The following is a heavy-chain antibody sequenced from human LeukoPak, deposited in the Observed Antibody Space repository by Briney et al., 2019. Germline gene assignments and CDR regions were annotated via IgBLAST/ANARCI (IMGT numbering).Heavy chain of an antibody. Sequence: SETLSLTCTVSGGSISSYYWSWIRQLPGKGLEWIGYIYYSGSTNYNPSLKSRVTISVDTSKNQFSLKLSSVTAADTAVYYCARDQNYYGMDVWGQGTTVTVSS. CDR3: ARDQNYYGMDV. CDR1: GGSISSYY. J-gene: IGHJ6*02. V-gene: IGHV4-59*01. CDR2: IYYSGST.